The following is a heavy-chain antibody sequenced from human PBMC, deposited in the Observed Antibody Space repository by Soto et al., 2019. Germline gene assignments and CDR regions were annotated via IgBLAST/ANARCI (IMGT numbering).Heavy chain of an antibody. D-gene: IGHD6-19*01. Sequence: SETLSLTCTVSGGSISSSSYYWGWIRQPPGKGLEWIGSIYYSGSTYYNPSLKSRVTISVDTSKNQFSLKLSSVTAADTAVYYCARVADSSGWYYYYYYGMDVWGQGTTVTVSS. J-gene: IGHJ6*02. CDR3: ARVADSSGWYYYYYYGMDV. CDR2: IYYSGST. CDR1: GGSISSSSYY. V-gene: IGHV4-39*01.